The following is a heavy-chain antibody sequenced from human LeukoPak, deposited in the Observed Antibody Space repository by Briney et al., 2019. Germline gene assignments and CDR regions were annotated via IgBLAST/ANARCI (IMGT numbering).Heavy chain of an antibody. V-gene: IGHV3-7*01. CDR3: ARDLFEYSSSYPGDY. Sequence: GGSLRLSCAASGFTFGTYWMTWVRQAPGKGLEWVANIKQDGSEKNYVDSVKGRFTISRDNAKNSLYLQMNSLRAEDTAVYYCARDLFEYSSSYPGDYWGQGTLVTVSS. J-gene: IGHJ4*02. D-gene: IGHD6-6*01. CDR2: IKQDGSEK. CDR1: GFTFGTYW.